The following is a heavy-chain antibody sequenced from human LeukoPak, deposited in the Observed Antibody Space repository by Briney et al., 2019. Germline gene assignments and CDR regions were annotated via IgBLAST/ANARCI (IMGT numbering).Heavy chain of an antibody. CDR3: ARRGYCSGGSCNGAFDI. D-gene: IGHD2-15*01. V-gene: IGHV5-51*01. CDR2: IYPGDSDT. Sequence: ESLKISCKGSGYSFTSYWIGWVRQMPGKGLEWMGIIYPGDSDTRYSPSFQGQVTISADKSISTAYLQWSSLKASDTAMYYCARRGYCSGGSCNGAFDIWGQGTMVTVSS. J-gene: IGHJ3*02. CDR1: GYSFTSYW.